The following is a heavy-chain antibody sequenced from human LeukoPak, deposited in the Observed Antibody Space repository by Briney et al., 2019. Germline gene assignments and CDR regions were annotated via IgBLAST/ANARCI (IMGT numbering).Heavy chain of an antibody. CDR1: GGSISSGGYY. CDR2: IYYSGST. D-gene: IGHD4-17*01. J-gene: IGHJ4*02. Sequence: SQTLSLTCTVSGGSISSGGYYWSWIRQPPGKGLEWIGYIYYSGSTYYNPSLKSRVTISVDTSKNQFSLKLSSVTAADTAVYYCARERPDYGDYVLDYWGQGTLVTVSS. CDR3: ARERPDYGDYVLDY. V-gene: IGHV4-30-4*01.